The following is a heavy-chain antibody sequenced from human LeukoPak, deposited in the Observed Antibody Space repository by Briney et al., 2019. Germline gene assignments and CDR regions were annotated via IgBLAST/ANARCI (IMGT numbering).Heavy chain of an antibody. CDR1: GGSISSSSYY. CDR2: IYYSGST. CDR3: ASDKGYSNNYFDY. V-gene: IGHV4-39*02. D-gene: IGHD6-13*01. Sequence: SETLSLTCTVSGGSISSSSYYWGWIRQPPGKGLEWIGSIYYSGSTYYNPSLKSRVTISVDTSKNQFSLKLSSMTAADTAVYYCASDKGYSNNYFDYWGQGTLVTVSS. J-gene: IGHJ4*02.